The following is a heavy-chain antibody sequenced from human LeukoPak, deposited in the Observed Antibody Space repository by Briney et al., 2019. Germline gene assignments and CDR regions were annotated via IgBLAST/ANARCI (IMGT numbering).Heavy chain of an antibody. D-gene: IGHD3-22*01. CDR2: FDPEGGET. CDR1: GYTLTELS. J-gene: IGHJ4*02. Sequence: ASVKVSRKVSGYTLTELSMHWVRQAPGKGLEWMGGFDPEGGETIYAQKFQGRVTMTEDTSTDTAYMELSSLRSEDTAVYYCATDLGYYDSRRDYWGQGTLVTVSS. V-gene: IGHV1-24*01. CDR3: ATDLGYYDSRRDY.